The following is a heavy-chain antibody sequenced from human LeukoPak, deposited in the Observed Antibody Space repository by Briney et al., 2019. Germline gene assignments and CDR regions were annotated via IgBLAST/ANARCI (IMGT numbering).Heavy chain of an antibody. CDR3: AKASWVSNVDAVL. D-gene: IGHD3-16*01. V-gene: IGHV3-48*04. CDR2: ISSSSSTI. Sequence: GGSLRLSCAASGFTFSSYSMNWVRQAPGKGLEWVSYISSSSSTIYYADSVKGRFTLSRDDSRNTVYLQLNNLRVEGTAIYYCAKASWVSNVDAVLWGQGTLVTVSS. J-gene: IGHJ4*02. CDR1: GFTFSSYS.